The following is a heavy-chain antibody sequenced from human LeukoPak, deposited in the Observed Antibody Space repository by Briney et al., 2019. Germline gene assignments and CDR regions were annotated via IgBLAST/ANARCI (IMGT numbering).Heavy chain of an antibody. J-gene: IGHJ5*02. CDR3: ARAPIVVVVAAGLGNWFDP. V-gene: IGHV4-39*01. CDR2: IYYSGST. Sequence: SETLSLTCTVSGGSISSSSYYWGWIRQPPGKGLEWIGSIYYSGSTYYNPSLKSRVTISVDTSKNQFSLKLSSVTAADTAVYYCARAPIVVVVAAGLGNWFDPWGQGTLVTVSS. CDR1: GGSISSSSYY. D-gene: IGHD2-15*01.